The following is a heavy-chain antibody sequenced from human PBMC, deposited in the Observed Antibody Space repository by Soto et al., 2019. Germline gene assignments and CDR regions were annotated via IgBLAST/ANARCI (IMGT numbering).Heavy chain of an antibody. D-gene: IGHD3-3*01. J-gene: IGHJ6*02. Sequence: HGGSTRLSCAACGFTLSSYWMSWVRQTPGKGLEWVANIKQDGSEKYYVDSVKGRFTISRDNAKNSLYLQMNSLRAEDTAVYYCARERGGDFWSGYYYYYYYGMDVWGQGTTVTVSS. CDR2: IKQDGSEK. V-gene: IGHV3-7*05. CDR1: GFTLSSYW. CDR3: ARERGGDFWSGYYYYYYYGMDV.